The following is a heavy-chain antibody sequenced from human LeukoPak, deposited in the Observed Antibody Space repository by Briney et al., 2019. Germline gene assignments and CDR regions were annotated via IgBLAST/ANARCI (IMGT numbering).Heavy chain of an antibody. V-gene: IGHV3-30-3*01. Sequence: PGGSLRLSCAASGFTFSSYAMHWVRQAPGKGLEWVAVISYDGSNKYYADSVKGRFTISRDNSKNTLYLQMNSLRAEDTAVFYCAKDRRGGVRGPKYYYYGMDVWGQGTTVTVSS. CDR3: AKDRRGGVRGPKYYYYGMDV. D-gene: IGHD3-10*01. J-gene: IGHJ6*02. CDR1: GFTFSSYA. CDR2: ISYDGSNK.